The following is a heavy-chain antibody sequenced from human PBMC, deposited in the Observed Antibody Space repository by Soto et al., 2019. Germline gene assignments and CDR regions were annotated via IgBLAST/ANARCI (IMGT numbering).Heavy chain of an antibody. CDR1: GYSFTSYW. J-gene: IGHJ6*02. CDR3: ARGYCSSTSCPQYYYYYGMDV. V-gene: IGHV5-10-1*01. D-gene: IGHD2-2*01. Sequence: GESLKISCKGSGYSFTSYWISWVRQMPGKGLEWMGRIDPSDSYTNYSPSFQGHVTISADKSISTAYLQWSSLKASDTDMYYCARGYCSSTSCPQYYYYYGMDVWGQGNKVTVSS. CDR2: IDPSDSYT.